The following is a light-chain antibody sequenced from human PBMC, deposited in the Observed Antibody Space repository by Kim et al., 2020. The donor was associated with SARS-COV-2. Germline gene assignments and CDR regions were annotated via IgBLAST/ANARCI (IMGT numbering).Light chain of an antibody. V-gene: IGKV1D-12*01. CDR2: EAS. J-gene: IGKJ4*01. CDR1: QDISSW. Sequence: ASVGDRVSITCRSSQDISSWLGWYQQEPGKAPKVLIYEASNLQSGDPSRFSGSGSGTDFTPTINSLQPEDCATYYCQQTHSFPLTFGGRTKVDIK. CDR3: QQTHSFPLT.